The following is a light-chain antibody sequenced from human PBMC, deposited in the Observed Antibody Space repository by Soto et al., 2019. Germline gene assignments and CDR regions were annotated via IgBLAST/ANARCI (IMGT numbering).Light chain of an antibody. CDR3: QQYKDCPRS. V-gene: IGKV3-15*01. CDR2: GAS. Sequence: EIVMTQSPATLSVSPGERATLSCRASQSVATTLAWYQQKPGQAPRLLVYGASTTATGIPARFSGSGSGTEFILSISSLQSEDFAVYYCQQYKDCPRSFGGGTKVEIK. CDR1: QSVATT. J-gene: IGKJ4*01.